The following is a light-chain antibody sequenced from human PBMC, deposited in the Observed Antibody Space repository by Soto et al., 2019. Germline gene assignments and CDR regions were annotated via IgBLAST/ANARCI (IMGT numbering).Light chain of an antibody. CDR3: QQYNTLFPYT. V-gene: IGKV1-5*03. Sequence: DIQMTQSPSTLSASVGDRVTITCRASQSVSYWLAWYQQKPGKAPKLLIYKASNLESGVPSRFSGGGSGTEFTLTISSMQPDDFATYYCQQYNTLFPYTFGQGTKLDIK. J-gene: IGKJ2*01. CDR1: QSVSYW. CDR2: KAS.